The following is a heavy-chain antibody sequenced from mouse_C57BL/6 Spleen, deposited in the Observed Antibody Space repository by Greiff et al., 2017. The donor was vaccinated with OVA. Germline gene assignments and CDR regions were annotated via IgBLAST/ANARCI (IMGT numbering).Heavy chain of an antibody. D-gene: IGHD1-1*01. V-gene: IGHV1-64*01. CDR3: ARGGTTVVGGYFDY. CDR1: GYTFTSYW. J-gene: IGHJ2*01. CDR2: IHPNSGST. Sequence: QVQLQQPGAELVKPGASVKLSCKASGYTFTSYWMHWVKQRPGQGLEWIGMIHPNSGSTNYNEKFKSKATLTVDKSSSTAYMQLSSLTSEDSAVXCCARGGTTVVGGYFDYWGQGTTLTVSS.